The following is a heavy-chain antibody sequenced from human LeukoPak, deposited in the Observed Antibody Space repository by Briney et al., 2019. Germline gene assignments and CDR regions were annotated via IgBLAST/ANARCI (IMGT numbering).Heavy chain of an antibody. Sequence: PGGSLRLSCAASGFTFSSYAMSWARQAPGKGLEWVSAISGSGGSTYYADSVKGRFTISRDNSKNTLYLQMNSLRAEDTAVYYGAKHSGSYRAPFDYWGQGTLVTVSS. V-gene: IGHV3-23*01. CDR2: ISGSGGST. CDR3: AKHSGSYRAPFDY. J-gene: IGHJ4*02. CDR1: GFTFSSYA. D-gene: IGHD1-26*01.